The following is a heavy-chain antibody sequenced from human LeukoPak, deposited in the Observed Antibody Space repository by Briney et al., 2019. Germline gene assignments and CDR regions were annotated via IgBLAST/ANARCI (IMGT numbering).Heavy chain of an antibody. J-gene: IGHJ5*02. CDR3: ARRVAVGNYFDP. D-gene: IGHD4-11*01. CDR1: GGSISSYY. Sequence: SETLSLTCTVSGGSISSYYWSWIRQPPGKGLEWIGYIYYSGSTNYNPSLKSRATISVDTSKNQFSLRLRSVTAADTAVYYCARRVAVGNYFDPWGQGALVTVSS. CDR2: IYYSGST. V-gene: IGHV4-59*08.